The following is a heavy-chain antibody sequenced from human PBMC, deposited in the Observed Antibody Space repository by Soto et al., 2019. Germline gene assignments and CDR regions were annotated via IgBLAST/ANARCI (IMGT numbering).Heavy chain of an antibody. D-gene: IGHD1-1*01. CDR2: FYHSGST. CDR3: AREETGNDALDI. J-gene: IGHJ3*02. V-gene: IGHV4-31*02. Sequence: WIRQHPGKGLEWIGYFYHSGSTYYKPSLRSRVTISLDTSKNQFSLNLRSVTDADTAIYYCAREETGNDALDIWGQGTLVTVSS.